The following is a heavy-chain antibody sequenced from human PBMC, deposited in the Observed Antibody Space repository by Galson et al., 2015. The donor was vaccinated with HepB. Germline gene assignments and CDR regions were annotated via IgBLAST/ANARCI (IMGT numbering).Heavy chain of an antibody. CDR2: IFSTGTT. J-gene: IGHJ3*02. V-gene: IGHV3-53*04. Sequence: SLRLSCAASGFVVSRNYISWVRQAPGKGLEWVSIIFSTGTTYYADSVEGRFTLSRHGSENTLSLLMNNLRLDDTAVYFCARHYGLRSYSVDDAFDIWGQGTTVIVSS. D-gene: IGHD3-10*01. CDR1: GFVVSRNY. CDR3: ARHYGLRSYSVDDAFDI.